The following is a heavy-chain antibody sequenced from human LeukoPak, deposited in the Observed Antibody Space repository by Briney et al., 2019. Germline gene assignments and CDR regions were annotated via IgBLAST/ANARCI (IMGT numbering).Heavy chain of an antibody. CDR1: GGSISSSNYY. J-gene: IGHJ3*02. CDR3: ARDLGGTPAFDI. D-gene: IGHD1-7*01. CDR2: IYYSGST. Sequence: PSETLSLTCTVSGGSISSSNYYWGWIRQPPGKGLEWIGSIYYSGSTYYNPSLKSRVTISVDTSKNQFSLKLSSVTAADTAVYYCARDLGGTPAFDIWGQGTMVTVSS. V-gene: IGHV4-39*02.